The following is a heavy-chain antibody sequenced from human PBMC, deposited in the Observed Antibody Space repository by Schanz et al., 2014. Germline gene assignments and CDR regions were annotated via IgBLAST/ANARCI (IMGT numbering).Heavy chain of an antibody. D-gene: IGHD2-2*01. J-gene: IGHJ6*03. CDR2: IYSSGIP. V-gene: IGHV4-59*01. CDR3: ARQGIGYQHGRYYYYMDV. CDR1: GGSINNFY. Sequence: QVQLQESGPGLVKPSETLSLTCSVSGGSINNFYWGWIRQSPGKGLEWIGYIYSSGIPTYNPSLKSRVTLSVDTSKNQLSLKLTSVNAADTAVYYCARQGIGYQHGRYYYYMDVWGRGTTVTVSS.